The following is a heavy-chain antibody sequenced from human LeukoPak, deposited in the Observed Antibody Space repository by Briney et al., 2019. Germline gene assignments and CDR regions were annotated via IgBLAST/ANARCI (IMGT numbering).Heavy chain of an antibody. CDR2: IYFSGST. Sequence: SETLSLSCTVSGGSISTYFWSWIRQPPGKGLEWIGHIYFSGSTNYNPSLKSRVTISVDTSKNQFSLKLSSVTAADTAVYYCARHKSSGTYPLDYWGQGTLVTVSS. J-gene: IGHJ4*02. CDR3: ARHKSSGTYPLDY. CDR1: GGSISTYF. V-gene: IGHV4-59*08. D-gene: IGHD1-26*01.